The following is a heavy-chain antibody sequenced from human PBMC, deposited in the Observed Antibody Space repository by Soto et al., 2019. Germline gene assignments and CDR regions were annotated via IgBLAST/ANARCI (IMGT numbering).Heavy chain of an antibody. CDR2: INSDGTTT. J-gene: IGHJ4*02. CDR3: ARGEMATIWPLAY. D-gene: IGHD5-12*01. Sequence: EVQLVESGGGLVQPGGSLRLSCAASGFTFSAYWMHWVRQAPGEGLVCVSRINSDGTTTNYADSVKGRFTISRDNAENTLYLQMNSLRAEATAVYYCARGEMATIWPLAYWGQGALVTVSS. V-gene: IGHV3-74*01. CDR1: GFTFSAYW.